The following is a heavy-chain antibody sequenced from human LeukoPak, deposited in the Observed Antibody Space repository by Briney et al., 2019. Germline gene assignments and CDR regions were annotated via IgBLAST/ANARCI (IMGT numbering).Heavy chain of an antibody. V-gene: IGHV3-66*01. CDR2: TYSGGST. Sequence: GGSLRLSCIASGFTVSSTYMSWVRQAPGKGLEWVSVTYSGGSTYYADSVKGRCTISRDNSKSTLYIQMNSLRAEDTAVYYCARAKPKNMVRGLIMRRESRYYFDYWGQGTLVTVSS. D-gene: IGHD3-10*01. CDR1: GFTVSSTY. CDR3: ARAKPKNMVRGLIMRRESRYYFDY. J-gene: IGHJ4*02.